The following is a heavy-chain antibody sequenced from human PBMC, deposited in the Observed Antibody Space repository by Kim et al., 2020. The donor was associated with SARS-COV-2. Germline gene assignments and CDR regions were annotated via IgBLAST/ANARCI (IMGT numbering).Heavy chain of an antibody. CDR2: IIPIFGTA. J-gene: IGHJ5*02. D-gene: IGHD1-7*01. Sequence: SVKVSCKASGGTFSSYAISWVRQAPGQGLEWVGGIIPIFGTANYAQKFQGRVTITADESTSTAYMELSSLRSEDTAVYYCARDRGGMYNWNYGGFDPWGQGTLVTVSS. CDR3: ARDRGGMYNWNYGGFDP. CDR1: GGTFSSYA. V-gene: IGHV1-69*13.